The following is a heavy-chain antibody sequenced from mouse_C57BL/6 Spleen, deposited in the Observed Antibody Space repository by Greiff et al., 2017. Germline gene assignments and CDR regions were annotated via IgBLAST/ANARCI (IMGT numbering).Heavy chain of an antibody. CDR2: INPNNGGT. Sequence: VQLQQSGPELVKPGASVKISCKASGYTFTDYYMNWVKQSPGKSLEWIGDINPNNGGTSYNQKFKGKATLTVDKSSSTAYMELRSLTSEDSAVYYCARSYGFDYWGQGTTLTVAS. CDR1: GYTFTDYY. CDR3: ARSYGFDY. J-gene: IGHJ2*01. D-gene: IGHD1-1*01. V-gene: IGHV1-26*01.